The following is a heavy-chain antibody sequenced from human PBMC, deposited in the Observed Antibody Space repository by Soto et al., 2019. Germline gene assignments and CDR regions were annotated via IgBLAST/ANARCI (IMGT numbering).Heavy chain of an antibody. CDR2: INPNSGGT. CDR3: ARSGSFGMDV. CDR1: AYTFTGYY. Sequence: GXSVKVSCKASAYTFTGYYMHWVRQAPGQGLEWMGWINPNSGGTNYAQKFQGRVTMTRDTSISTAYMELSRLRSDDTAVYYFARSGSFGMDVWGQGTTVTVSS. D-gene: IGHD1-26*01. V-gene: IGHV1-2*02. J-gene: IGHJ6*02.